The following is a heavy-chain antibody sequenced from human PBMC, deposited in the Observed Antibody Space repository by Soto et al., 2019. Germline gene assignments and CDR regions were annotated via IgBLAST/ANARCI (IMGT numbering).Heavy chain of an antibody. CDR3: ARGSSVVTAIAYYFDY. D-gene: IGHD2-21*02. Sequence: QVQLQESGPGLVKPSQTLSLTCTVSGGSISSGGYYWSWIRQHPGKGLEWIGYIYYSGSTYYNPSLKGRVTISVDTSKNQFSLKLSSVTAADTAVYYCARGSSVVTAIAYYFDYWGQGTLVTVSS. CDR2: IYYSGST. J-gene: IGHJ4*02. V-gene: IGHV4-31*03. CDR1: GGSISSGGYY.